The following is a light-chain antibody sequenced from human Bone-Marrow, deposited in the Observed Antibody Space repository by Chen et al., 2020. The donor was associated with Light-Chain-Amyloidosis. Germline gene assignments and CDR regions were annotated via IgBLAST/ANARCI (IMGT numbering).Light chain of an antibody. V-gene: IGLV3-25*03. Sequence: SYELTQPPSVSVSSGPTARLNFSGNALPTKYAYWYQQKPGHAPVLVIHRDTERPSGISERFSCSRSVTTSTFTISAFLAEDEADYHCQSADSSGTYEVIFGGGTKLTV. CDR2: RDT. J-gene: IGLJ2*01. CDR3: QSADSSGTYEVI. CDR1: ALPTKY.